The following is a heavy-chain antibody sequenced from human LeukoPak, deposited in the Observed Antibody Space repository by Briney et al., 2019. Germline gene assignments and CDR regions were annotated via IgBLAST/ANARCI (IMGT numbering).Heavy chain of an antibody. J-gene: IGHJ4*02. V-gene: IGHV3-64*02. CDR3: AKSLQLWFGELLFLDY. Sequence: GGSLRLSCAASGFTFSNSAMYWVRQAPGKGLEFVSVISTNGDRTYYADSVKGRFTISRDNSKNTLYLQMGSLRAEDTAVYYCAKSLQLWFGELLFLDYWGQGTLVTVSS. CDR1: GFTFSNSA. D-gene: IGHD3-10*01. CDR2: ISTNGDRT.